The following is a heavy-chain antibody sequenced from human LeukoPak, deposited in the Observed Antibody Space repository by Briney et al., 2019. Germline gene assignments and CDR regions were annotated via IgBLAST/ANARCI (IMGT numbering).Heavy chain of an antibody. Sequence: SGTLSLTCAVSGGSISSSNWWSWVRQPPGKGLEWIGEIYHSGSTYYNPSLKSRVTISVDTSKNQFSLKLSSVTAADTAVYYCAREVVTAPIYYYYMDVWGKGTTVTVSS. D-gene: IGHD2-21*02. CDR2: IYHSGST. CDR1: GGSISSSNW. V-gene: IGHV4-4*02. J-gene: IGHJ6*03. CDR3: AREVVTAPIYYYYMDV.